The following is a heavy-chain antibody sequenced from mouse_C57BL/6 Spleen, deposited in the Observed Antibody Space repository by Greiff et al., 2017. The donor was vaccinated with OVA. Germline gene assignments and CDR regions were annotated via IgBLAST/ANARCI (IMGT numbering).Heavy chain of an antibody. J-gene: IGHJ4*01. CDR2: INPNNGGT. CDR3: AEGGSSGYVRAMDY. V-gene: IGHV1-26*01. Sequence: EVQLQQSGPELVKPGASVKISCKASGYTFTDYYMNWVKQSHGKSLEWIGDINPNNGGTSYNQKFKGKATLTVDKSSSTAYMELRSLTSEDSAVYYCAEGGSSGYVRAMDYWGQGTSVTVSS. CDR1: GYTFTDYY. D-gene: IGHD3-2*02.